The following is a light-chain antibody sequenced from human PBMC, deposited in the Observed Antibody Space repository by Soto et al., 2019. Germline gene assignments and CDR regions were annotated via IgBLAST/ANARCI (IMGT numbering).Light chain of an antibody. J-gene: IGLJ1*01. CDR3: CSYAGSITFS. CDR2: EGS. V-gene: IGLV2-23*03. CDR1: SSDVGSYKL. Sequence: QSALTQPASVSGSPGQSITISCTGISSDVGSYKLVSWYQHHPGKAPKLMIYEGSKRPSGVSDRFSGSKSDNTASLTISGLQAEDEADYYCCSYAGSITFSFGTGTKLTVL.